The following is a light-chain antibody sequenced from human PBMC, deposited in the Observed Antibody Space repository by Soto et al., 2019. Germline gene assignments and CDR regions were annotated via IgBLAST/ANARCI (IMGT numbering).Light chain of an antibody. CDR2: VNSDGSH. CDR1: SGHSSYA. CDR3: QTWGTAHVV. V-gene: IGLV4-69*01. Sequence: QSVLTQSPSASASLGASVKLTCTLSSGHSSYAIAWHQQQPEKGPRYLMKVNSDGSHSKGDGIPDRFSGSSSGAERYLTLSSLQSEDEADYYCQTWGTAHVVFGGGTKLTVL. J-gene: IGLJ2*01.